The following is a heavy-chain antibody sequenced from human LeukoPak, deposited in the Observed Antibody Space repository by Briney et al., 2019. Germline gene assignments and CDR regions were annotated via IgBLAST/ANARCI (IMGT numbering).Heavy chain of an antibody. V-gene: IGHV2-5*02. Sequence: MKSGPTLVKPTQTLTLTCTFSGFSLSTSGVGVGWIRQPPGKALEWLALIYWDDDKRYSPSLKSRLTITKDTSKNQVVLTMTNMDPVDTATYYCAHFSDDDSSGYLFDYWGQGTLVTVSS. J-gene: IGHJ4*02. CDR3: AHFSDDDSSGYLFDY. CDR1: GFSLSTSGVG. D-gene: IGHD3-22*01. CDR2: IYWDDDK.